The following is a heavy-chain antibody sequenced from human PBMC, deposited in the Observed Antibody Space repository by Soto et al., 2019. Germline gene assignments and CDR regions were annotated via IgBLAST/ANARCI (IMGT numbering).Heavy chain of an antibody. D-gene: IGHD4-17*01. J-gene: IGHJ3*02. CDR1: GYTFTSYD. V-gene: IGHV1-8*01. CDR3: ARVGTTVTPTYGNDAFDI. Sequence: ASVKVSCKASGYTFTSYDINWVRQATGQGLEWMGWMNPNSGNTGYAQKFQGRVTMTRNTSISTAYMELSSLRSEDTAVYYCARVGTTVTPTYGNDAFDIWGQGTMVTVSS. CDR2: MNPNSGNT.